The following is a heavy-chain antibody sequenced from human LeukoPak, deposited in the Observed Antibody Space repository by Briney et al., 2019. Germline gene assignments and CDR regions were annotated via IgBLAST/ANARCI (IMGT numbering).Heavy chain of an antibody. CDR1: GFTLSSYW. J-gene: IGHJ4*02. V-gene: IGHV3-7*01. CDR3: AREVDTAMVDY. D-gene: IGHD5-18*01. Sequence: GGSLRLSCAASGFTLSSYWMSWVRQAPGKGLEWVANIKQDGSEKYYVDSVKGRFTISRDNAKNSLYLQMNSLRAEDTAVYYCAREVDTAMVDYWGQGTLVTVSS. CDR2: IKQDGSEK.